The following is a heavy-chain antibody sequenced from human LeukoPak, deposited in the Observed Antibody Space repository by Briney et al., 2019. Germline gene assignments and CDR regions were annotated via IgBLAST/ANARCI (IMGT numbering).Heavy chain of an antibody. Sequence: SETLSLTCTVSGGSISSYYWSWIRQPPGKGLEWIGYIYYSGSTNYNPSLKSRVTISVDTSKNQFPLKLSSVTAADTAVYFCTLRNFWGQGSLVTVSS. J-gene: IGHJ4*02. CDR1: GGSISSYY. CDR2: IYYSGST. CDR3: TLRNF. V-gene: IGHV4-59*08.